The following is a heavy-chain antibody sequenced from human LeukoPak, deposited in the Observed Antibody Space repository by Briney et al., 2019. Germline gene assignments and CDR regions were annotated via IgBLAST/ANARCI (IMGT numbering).Heavy chain of an antibody. Sequence: ASVRVSCTASGYTFTSFDITWVRQAPGQGLEWMAWISPYNGNTFHAQKLQGRVTMTTDTSTSTAYMELSSLRSEDTAVYYCARDRKDFWSGYYSYFDYWGQGTLVTVSS. CDR3: ARDRKDFWSGYYSYFDY. J-gene: IGHJ4*02. D-gene: IGHD3-3*01. V-gene: IGHV1-18*04. CDR1: GYTFTSFD. CDR2: ISPYNGNT.